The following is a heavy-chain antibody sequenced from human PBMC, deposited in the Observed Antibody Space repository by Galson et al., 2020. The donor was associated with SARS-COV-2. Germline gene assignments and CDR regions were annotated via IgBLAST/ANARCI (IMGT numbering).Heavy chain of an antibody. J-gene: IGHJ2*01. D-gene: IGHD3-3*01. CDR3: ARWYYDFWSGSKTADL. Sequence: SETLSLTCTVSGGSISSGDYYWSWIRQPPGKGLEWIGYIYYSGSTYYNPSLKSRVTISVDTSKNQFSLKLSSVTAADTAVYYCARWYYDFWSGSKTADLWGRGTLVTVSS. CDR1: GGSISSGDYY. CDR2: IYYSGST. V-gene: IGHV4-30-4*01.